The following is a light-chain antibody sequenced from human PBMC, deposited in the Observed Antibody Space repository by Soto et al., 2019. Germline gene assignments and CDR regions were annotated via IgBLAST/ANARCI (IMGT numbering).Light chain of an antibody. Sequence: AIQMTQSPSSLSASVGDRVTITCRASQGIRSDLGWYQQKPGIAPKLLIYGASTLQSGVPSRFRGSGSGTDFTLTISSLQPEDFATYYCLQDYNYPHTFGQGTKLEIK. CDR3: LQDYNYPHT. CDR1: QGIRSD. J-gene: IGKJ2*01. V-gene: IGKV1-6*01. CDR2: GAS.